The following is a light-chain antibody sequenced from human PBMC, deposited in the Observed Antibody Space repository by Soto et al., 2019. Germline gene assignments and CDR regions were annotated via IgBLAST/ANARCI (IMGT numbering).Light chain of an antibody. J-gene: IGKJ1*01. CDR3: QQYNNWPET. Sequence: EIVMTQSPATLSVSPVERATLSCRASQSVSSNLAWYPQKPGQAPRPLIYGASTTATGIPARFRRRGSGTEFTLTISSLQSEDFAVYYCQQYNNWPETFGQGTKVDIK. CDR2: GAS. V-gene: IGKV3-15*01. CDR1: QSVSSN.